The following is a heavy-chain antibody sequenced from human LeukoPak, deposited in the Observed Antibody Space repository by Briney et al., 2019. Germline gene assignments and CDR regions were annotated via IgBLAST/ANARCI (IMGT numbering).Heavy chain of an antibody. Sequence: GGSLRLSCAASGFTFSSFSMNWVRQAPGKGLEWVSPITSSSNYISYADSVKGRFTISRDNAKNSLYLQMSSLRVEDTAVYYCARDPQWPLDYWGQGTLVTVSS. CDR3: ARDPQWPLDY. J-gene: IGHJ4*02. CDR1: GFTFSSFS. CDR2: ITSSSNYI. D-gene: IGHD6-19*01. V-gene: IGHV3-21*01.